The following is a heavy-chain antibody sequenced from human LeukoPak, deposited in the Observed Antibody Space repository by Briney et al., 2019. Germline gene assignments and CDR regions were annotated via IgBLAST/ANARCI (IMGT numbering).Heavy chain of an antibody. CDR2: INVGNGDT. V-gene: IGHV1-3*01. CDR1: GYTFTNNA. J-gene: IGHJ4*02. CDR3: ARAPFILHSSSWSYYFDY. D-gene: IGHD6-13*01. Sequence: ASVKVSCKTSGYTFTNNAVHWVRQAPGQRLEFVGWINVGNGDTQYSQKFQGRVTITRDTSISTAYMELSRLRSDDTAVYYCARAPFILHSSSWSYYFDYWGQGTLVTVSS.